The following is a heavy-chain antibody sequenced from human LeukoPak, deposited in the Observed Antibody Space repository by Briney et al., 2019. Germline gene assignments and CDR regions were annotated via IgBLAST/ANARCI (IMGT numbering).Heavy chain of an antibody. CDR2: ISSSSSTI. V-gene: IGHV3-48*04. CDR1: GFTFSSYS. D-gene: IGHD6-19*01. Sequence: GGSLRLSCAASGFTFSSYSMTWVRQAPGKGLEWVSYISSSSSTIYYADSVKGRFTISRDNAKNSLYLQMNSLRAEDTAVYYCARDSVAAGGAIDYWGQGTLVTVSS. J-gene: IGHJ4*02. CDR3: ARDSVAAGGAIDY.